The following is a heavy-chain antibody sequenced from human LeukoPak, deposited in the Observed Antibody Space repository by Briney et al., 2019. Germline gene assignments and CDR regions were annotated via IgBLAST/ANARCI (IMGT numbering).Heavy chain of an antibody. CDR1: GYTFTGYY. D-gene: IGHD6-19*01. CDR3: AREGARGWPHDAFDI. CDR2: INPNSGGT. Sequence: ASVKVSCKASGYTFTGYYMHWVRQAHGQGLEWMGWINPNSGGTNYAQKFQGRVTMTRDTSISTAYMELSRLRSDDTAVYYCAREGARGWPHDAFDIWGQGTMVTVSS. J-gene: IGHJ3*02. V-gene: IGHV1-2*02.